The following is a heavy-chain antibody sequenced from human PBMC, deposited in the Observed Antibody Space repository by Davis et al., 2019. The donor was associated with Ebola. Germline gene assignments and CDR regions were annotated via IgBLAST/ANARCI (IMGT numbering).Heavy chain of an antibody. CDR3: AVEGYSTNGVCLRGGAFDY. Sequence: AASVKVSCKASGYTFTGYYMHWVRQAPGQGLEWMGRINPNSGVTNYAQKFQGRVTMSRDTSINTAYMELSGLRSEDTAVYYCAVEGYSTNGVCLRGGAFDYWGQGTLVTVSS. CDR2: INPNSGVT. D-gene: IGHD2-8*01. J-gene: IGHJ4*02. V-gene: IGHV1-2*06. CDR1: GYTFTGYY.